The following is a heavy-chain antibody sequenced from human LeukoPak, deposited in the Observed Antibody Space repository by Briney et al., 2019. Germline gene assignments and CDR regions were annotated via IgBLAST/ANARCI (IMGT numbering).Heavy chain of an antibody. J-gene: IGHJ4*02. Sequence: GSSVKVSCKASGGTFSSYAISWVRQAPGQGLEWMGGIIPIFGTANYAQKFQGRVTITADESTSTAYMELSSLRSEDTAVYYCAMQGSHDYGDYGFDYWGQGTLVTVSS. D-gene: IGHD4-17*01. CDR1: GGTFSSYA. CDR3: AMQGSHDYGDYGFDY. CDR2: IIPIFGTA. V-gene: IGHV1-69*01.